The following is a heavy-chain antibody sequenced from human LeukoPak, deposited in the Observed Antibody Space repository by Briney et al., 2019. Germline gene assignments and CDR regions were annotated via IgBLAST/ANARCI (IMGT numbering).Heavy chain of an antibody. D-gene: IGHD3-10*01. CDR2: IYYSGST. J-gene: IGHJ4*02. CDR1: GASISSYY. Sequence: SETLSHTCAVSGASISSYYWSWIRQPPGKGLEWIGYIYYSGSTNYNPSLKSRVTISVDTSKNQFSLKLSSVTAADTAMYYCARENSDYGSGTYDYWAQGTLVTVSS. V-gene: IGHV4-59*01. CDR3: ARENSDYGSGTYDY.